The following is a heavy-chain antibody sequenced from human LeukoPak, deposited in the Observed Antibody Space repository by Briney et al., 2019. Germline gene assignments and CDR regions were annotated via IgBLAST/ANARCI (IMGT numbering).Heavy chain of an antibody. V-gene: IGHV1-69*04. CDR1: GYTFTGYY. CDR2: IIPILGIA. Sequence: SVTLSCKAPGYTFTGYYMHWVRQAPGQGPEWMGRIIPILGIANYAQKFQGRVTITAHKSTSTAYMELSSLRSEDTAVYYCARVGQQLAGLDYWGQGTLVTVSS. J-gene: IGHJ4*02. CDR3: ARVGQQLAGLDY. D-gene: IGHD6-13*01.